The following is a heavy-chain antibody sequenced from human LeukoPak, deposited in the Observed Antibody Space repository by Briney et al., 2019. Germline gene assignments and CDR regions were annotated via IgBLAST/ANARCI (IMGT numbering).Heavy chain of an antibody. Sequence: PGGSLRLSCAASGFTFSSYWMSWVRQAPGKGLEWVANIKQDGSEKYYVDSVKGRFTISRDNSKNTLYLQMNSLRAEDTAVYYCAKFDRGLQTYDAFDIWGQGTVVTVSS. CDR1: GFTFSSYW. V-gene: IGHV3-7*01. CDR2: IKQDGSEK. CDR3: AKFDRGLQTYDAFDI. J-gene: IGHJ3*02. D-gene: IGHD4-11*01.